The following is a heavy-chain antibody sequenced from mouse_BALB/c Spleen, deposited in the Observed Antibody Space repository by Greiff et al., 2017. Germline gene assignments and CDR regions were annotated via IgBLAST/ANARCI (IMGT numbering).Heavy chain of an antibody. CDR2: ISSGGGST. CDR3: ARPREYYAMDY. Sequence: EVQGVESGGGLVQPGGSRKLSCAASGFTFSSYDMSWVRQTPEKRLEWVAYISSGGGSTYYPDTVKGRFTISRDNAKNTLYLQMSSLKSEDTAMYYCARPREYYAMDYWGQGTSVTVSS. J-gene: IGHJ4*01. V-gene: IGHV5-12-1*01. CDR1: GFTFSSYD.